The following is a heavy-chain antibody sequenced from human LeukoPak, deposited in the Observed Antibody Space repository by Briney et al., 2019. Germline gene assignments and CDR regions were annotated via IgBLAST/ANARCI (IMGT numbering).Heavy chain of an antibody. Sequence: GGSLRLSCAASGITFSDHYMDWVRQAPWKGLEWVGRMRNKGKSYTTDYAASVEGRFTISRDDSKNSRYLQMNSLKSEDTAVYYCVITVTGGYWGQGTLVTVSS. CDR3: VITVTGGY. CDR2: MRNKGKSYTT. V-gene: IGHV3-72*01. CDR1: GITFSDHY. J-gene: IGHJ4*02. D-gene: IGHD4-17*01.